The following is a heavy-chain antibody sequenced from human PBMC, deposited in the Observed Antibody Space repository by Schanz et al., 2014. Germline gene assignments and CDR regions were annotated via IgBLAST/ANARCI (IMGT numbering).Heavy chain of an antibody. CDR1: GFTFSSYG. V-gene: IGHV3-33*01. D-gene: IGHD1-26*01. CDR2: IWYDGSNK. CDR3: ARDHTTESYYSAGPPIDY. Sequence: VHLLDSGGGLVQPGGSLRLSCAASGFTFSSYGMHWVRQAPGKGLEWVAVIWYDGSNKYYADSVKGRFTISRDNSKNTLFLQMNSLRAEDTAVYYCARDHTTESYYSAGPPIDYWGQGTLLTVSS. J-gene: IGHJ4*02.